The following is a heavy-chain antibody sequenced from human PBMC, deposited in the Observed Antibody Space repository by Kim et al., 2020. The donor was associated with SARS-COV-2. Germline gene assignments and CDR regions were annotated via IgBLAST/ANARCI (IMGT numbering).Heavy chain of an antibody. CDR3: ARARITMVVVDAFDI. Sequence: PPHKKRVTVTVDTSKNQFSLRLTSVTAADTAVYYCARARITMVVVDAFDIWGQGTMVTVSS. J-gene: IGHJ3*02. V-gene: IGHV4-31*02. D-gene: IGHD3-22*01.